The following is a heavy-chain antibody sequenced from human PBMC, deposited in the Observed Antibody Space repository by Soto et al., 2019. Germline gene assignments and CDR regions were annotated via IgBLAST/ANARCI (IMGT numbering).Heavy chain of an antibody. Sequence: QVQLVESGGGVVQPGRSLRLSCAASGFTFSSYAMHWVRQAPGKGLEWVAVISYDGSNKYYADSVKGRFTISRDISKNXLYLQMNSLRTEDTAVYYCARPLWRDDYNWGYFDLWGRGTLVTVSS. CDR1: GFTFSSYA. V-gene: IGHV3-30-3*01. D-gene: IGHD4-4*01. CDR2: ISYDGSNK. J-gene: IGHJ2*01. CDR3: ARPLWRDDYNWGYFDL.